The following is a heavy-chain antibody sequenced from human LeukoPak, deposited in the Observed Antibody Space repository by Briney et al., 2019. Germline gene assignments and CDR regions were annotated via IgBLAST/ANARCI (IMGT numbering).Heavy chain of an antibody. CDR2: IKEDGSES. CDR3: AWGVSLNI. J-gene: IGHJ4*02. V-gene: IGHV3-7*04. Sequence: PGGSLRLSCAASGFTFSNFRMSWVRQAPGKGLEWVANIKEDGSESNYVDSVKGRFTISRDNAKNSLYLQVNSLRPEDTAVYYCAWGVSLNIWGQGTLVTVSS. D-gene: IGHD2-8*01. CDR1: GFTFSNFR.